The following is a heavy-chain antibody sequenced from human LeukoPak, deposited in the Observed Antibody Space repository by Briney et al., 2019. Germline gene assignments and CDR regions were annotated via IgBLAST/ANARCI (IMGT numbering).Heavy chain of an antibody. CDR2: MNPNSGNT. Sequence: ASVKISCKASGYTFTSYGISWVRQATGQGLEWMGWMNPNSGNTGYAQKFQGRVTMTRNTSISTAYMELSSLRSEDTAVYYCARGSPSGSYCFDYWGQGTLVTVSS. V-gene: IGHV1-8*02. J-gene: IGHJ4*02. D-gene: IGHD1-26*01. CDR3: ARGSPSGSYCFDY. CDR1: GYTFTSYG.